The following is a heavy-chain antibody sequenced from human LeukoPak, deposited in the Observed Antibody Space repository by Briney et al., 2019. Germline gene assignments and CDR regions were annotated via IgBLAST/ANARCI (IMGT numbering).Heavy chain of an antibody. V-gene: IGHV4-38-2*01. CDR1: GYSISSGYY. D-gene: IGHD4-23*01. J-gene: IGHJ4*02. CDR2: IYYDGST. Sequence: SDTLSLTCAVSGYSISSGYYWGWVRQPPGKGLESIGSIYYDGSTYYNPSLNSRVTISIDTSNNQFSLNRSSVSAADTAVYYCARQAAYGGRDYWGQGTLVIVSS. CDR3: ARQAAYGGRDY.